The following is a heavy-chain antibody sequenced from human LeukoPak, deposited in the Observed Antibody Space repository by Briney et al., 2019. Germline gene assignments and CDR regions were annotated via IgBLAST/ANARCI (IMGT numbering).Heavy chain of an antibody. V-gene: IGHV3-21*01. J-gene: IGHJ3*02. Sequence: GGSLRLSCVVSGFTFTGYSMNWVRQAPGKGLEWVSSISSSSSHIFYADSVKGRFTISRDNAGNALDLQMNSLRAEDAAVYYCARSVMTGSTTRAFDMWGQGTMVTVSS. CDR1: GFTFTGYS. D-gene: IGHD2/OR15-2a*01. CDR3: ARSVMTGSTTRAFDM. CDR2: ISSSSSHI.